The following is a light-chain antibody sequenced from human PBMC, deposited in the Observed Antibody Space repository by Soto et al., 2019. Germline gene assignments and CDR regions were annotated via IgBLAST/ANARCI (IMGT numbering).Light chain of an antibody. J-gene: IGKJ1*01. CDR2: GAS. CDR1: QSVTTN. Sequence: EIVMTQSPATLSVSPGERATLSCRASQSVTTNLAWYQQTPGQAPRLLIYGASTRATGVSARFSGSGSGTEFTLTISSLQSEDLAVYYCQQYINWPRTFGQGTKVGIK. V-gene: IGKV3-15*01. CDR3: QQYINWPRT.